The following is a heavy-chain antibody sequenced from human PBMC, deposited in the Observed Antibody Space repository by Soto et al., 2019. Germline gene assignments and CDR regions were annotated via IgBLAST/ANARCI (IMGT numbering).Heavy chain of an antibody. CDR3: ARGTLTSYFDY. Sequence: QVQLQEPGPGLVKPSETLSLTCTVSGGSISSYYWSWIRQPPGKGLEWIGYFYYSGSTNYNPSLRSRVSISVDTSKNQFSLMLSSVIAADTAVYYCARGTLTSYFDYWGQGTLVTVSS. J-gene: IGHJ4*02. V-gene: IGHV4-59*01. CDR2: FYYSGST. CDR1: GGSISSYY.